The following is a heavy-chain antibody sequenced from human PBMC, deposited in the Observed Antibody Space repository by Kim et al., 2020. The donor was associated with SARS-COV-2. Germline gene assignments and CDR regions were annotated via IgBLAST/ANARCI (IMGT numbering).Heavy chain of an antibody. CDR3: ARDRGEKSAYYYEEGMD. D-gene: IGHD3-22*01. CDR1: GFSFSVHG. V-gene: IGHV3-33*05. J-gene: IGHJ6*01. CDR2: ISDDGISK. Sequence: GGSLRLSCAASGFSFSVHGMHWVRQAPGKGLEWLAVISDDGISKNYADSVKGRFSISRDNSKTTLYLQMNSLRDEDTAMYFCARDRGEKSAYYYEEGMD.